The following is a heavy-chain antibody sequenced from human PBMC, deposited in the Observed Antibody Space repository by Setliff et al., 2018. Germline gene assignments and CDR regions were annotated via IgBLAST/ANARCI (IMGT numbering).Heavy chain of an antibody. Sequence: GGSLRLSCAASGFPFSTYGMHWVRQAPGEGLDWVAFVRFDGTYKYYADSVKGRFTISRDNSDNTLYLQMNSLRVEDTAVYYCAKVKKPLIRGSAFDYWGQGTLVTSPQ. V-gene: IGHV3-30*02. CDR1: GFPFSTYG. CDR3: AKVKKPLIRGSAFDY. J-gene: IGHJ4*02. CDR2: VRFDGTYK. D-gene: IGHD2-21*01.